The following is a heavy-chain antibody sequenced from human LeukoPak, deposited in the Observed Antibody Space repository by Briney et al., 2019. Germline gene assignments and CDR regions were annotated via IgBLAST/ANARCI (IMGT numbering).Heavy chain of an antibody. J-gene: IGHJ6*02. CDR2: ISSSSSTI. V-gene: IGHV3-48*01. Sequence: GGSLRLSCAASGFTFSSYSMNWVRQAPGKGLEWVSYISSSSSTIYYADSVKGRFTISRDNAKNSLYLQMNSLRAEDTAVYYCARDRPYYYDSSGYQYGMDVWDQGTTVTVSS. CDR1: GFTFSSYS. CDR3: ARDRPYYYDSSGYQYGMDV. D-gene: IGHD3-22*01.